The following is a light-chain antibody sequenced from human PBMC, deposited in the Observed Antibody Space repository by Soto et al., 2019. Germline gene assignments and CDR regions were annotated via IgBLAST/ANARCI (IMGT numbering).Light chain of an antibody. CDR3: QQYASSPLT. CDR1: QSVTSSY. J-gene: IGKJ4*01. V-gene: IGKV3-20*01. CDR2: DAS. Sequence: EIVLTQSPCTLSLSPGEGATLSCRASQSVTSSYLAWYQQKRGQAPRLLMYDASSRATGIPDRFSGSGSGTDFTLTIIRLEPEDFAVHFCQQYASSPLTFGGGTKVDIK.